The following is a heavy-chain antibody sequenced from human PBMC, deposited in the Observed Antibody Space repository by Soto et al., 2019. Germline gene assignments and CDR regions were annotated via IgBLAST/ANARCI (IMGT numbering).Heavy chain of an antibody. Sequence: QLQLQESGPGLVKPSETLSLTCTVSGGSISGSNYYWGWIRQPPGKGLEWIGTIYYRGNTYYHTSLRSRVTISVETSRNQFSLRLSSVTAAETAVYYCASPLYFFGSGSYPWFDPWGQGTLVTVSS. D-gene: IGHD3-10*01. J-gene: IGHJ5*02. CDR1: GGSISGSNYY. CDR3: ASPLYFFGSGSYPWFDP. V-gene: IGHV4-39*01. CDR2: IYYRGNT.